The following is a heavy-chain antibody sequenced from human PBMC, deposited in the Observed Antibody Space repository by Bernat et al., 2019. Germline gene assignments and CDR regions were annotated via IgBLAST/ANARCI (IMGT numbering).Heavy chain of an antibody. CDR1: GFTFSSYA. CDR3: AEDSHFYDGMDY. Sequence: DVQLLESGGGLLQPGGSLRLSCAASGFTFSSYAMPWVRQAPGKGLEWVSGLSVCGGSTYYADSVMGRFTITTDNSKNTMYLQTNSLRAEYTAVDYCAEDSHFYDGMDYWGQGTLVTVSS. V-gene: IGHV3-23*01. CDR2: LSVCGGST. J-gene: IGHJ4*02. D-gene: IGHD3-16*01.